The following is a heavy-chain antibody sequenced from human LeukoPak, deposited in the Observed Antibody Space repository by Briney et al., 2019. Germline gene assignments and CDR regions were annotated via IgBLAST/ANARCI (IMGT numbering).Heavy chain of an antibody. CDR1: GFTFSSYG. D-gene: IGHD4-17*01. J-gene: IGHJ4*02. V-gene: IGHV3-30*18. Sequence: GGSLRLSCAASGFTFSSYGMHWVRQAPGKGPEWVAVISYDGSNKYYADSVKGRFTISRDNSKNTLYLQMNSLRAEDTAVYYCAKPKTAYGDYPNSFDYWGQGTLVTVSS. CDR2: ISYDGSNK. CDR3: AKPKTAYGDYPNSFDY.